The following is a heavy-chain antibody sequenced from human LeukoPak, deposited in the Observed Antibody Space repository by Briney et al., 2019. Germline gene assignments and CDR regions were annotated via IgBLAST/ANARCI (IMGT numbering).Heavy chain of an antibody. V-gene: IGHV4-59*01. CDR3: ARMSRTYFDY. Sequence: SETLSLTCTVSGGSISNYYWNWIRQPPGKGLEWIGYIYYSGSTNYNPSLESRVTISVDTSKNQFSLKLNSVTAADTAVYYCARMSRTYFDYWGQGTLVTVSS. CDR1: GGSISNYY. J-gene: IGHJ4*02. CDR2: IYYSGST.